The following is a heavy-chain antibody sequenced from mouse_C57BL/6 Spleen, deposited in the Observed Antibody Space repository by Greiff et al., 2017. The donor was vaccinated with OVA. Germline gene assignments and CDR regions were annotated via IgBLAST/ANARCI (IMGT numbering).Heavy chain of an antibody. V-gene: IGHV1-69*01. CDR3: ARSNGGNWYFDV. J-gene: IGHJ1*03. D-gene: IGHD1-1*02. CDR2: IDPSDSYT. Sequence: QVQLQQPGAELVMPGASVKLSCKASGYTFTSYWMHWVKQRPGQGLEWIGEIDPSDSYTNYNQKFKGKSTLTVDKSSSTAYMQLSSLTFEDSAVYYCARSNGGNWYFDVWGTGTTVTVSS. CDR1: GYTFTSYW.